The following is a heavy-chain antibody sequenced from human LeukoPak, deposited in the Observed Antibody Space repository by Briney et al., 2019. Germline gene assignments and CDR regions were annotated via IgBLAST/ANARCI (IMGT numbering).Heavy chain of an antibody. Sequence: SETLSLTCTVSGGSISSYYWSWIRQPLGKGLEWIGYIYYSGSTNYNPSLKSRVTISVDTSKNQFSLKLSSVTAADTAVYYCARISRFYYYYGMDVWGQGTTVTVSS. CDR2: IYYSGST. J-gene: IGHJ6*02. V-gene: IGHV4-59*01. D-gene: IGHD3-3*02. CDR3: ARISRFYYYYGMDV. CDR1: GGSISSYY.